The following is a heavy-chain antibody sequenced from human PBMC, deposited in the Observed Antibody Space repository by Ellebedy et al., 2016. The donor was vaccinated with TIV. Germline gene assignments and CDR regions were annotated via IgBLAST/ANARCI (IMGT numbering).Heavy chain of an antibody. V-gene: IGHV3-7*04. D-gene: IGHD6-19*01. CDR1: GFTFSSYS. Sequence: PGGSLRLSCAASGFTFSSYSMNWVRQAPGKGLEWVANIKRDGSEKYYVDSVKGRFTISRDNTNNSLYLQMNSLRAEDTAVYYCARDRAVGTMDAFDIWGQGTMVTVSS. CDR2: IKRDGSEK. J-gene: IGHJ3*02. CDR3: ARDRAVGTMDAFDI.